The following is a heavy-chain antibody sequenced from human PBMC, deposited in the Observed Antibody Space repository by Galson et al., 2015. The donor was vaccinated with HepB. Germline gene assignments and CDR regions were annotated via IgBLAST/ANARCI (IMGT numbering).Heavy chain of an antibody. CDR2: INTNTGNP. Sequence: SVKVSCKASGYTFTSYAMNWVRQAPGQGLEWMGWINTNTGNPTYAQGFTGRFVFSLDTSVSTAYLQISSLKAEDTAVYYCASHPTGYSSSWYPNEPYFDYWGQGTLVTVSS. CDR3: ASHPTGYSSSWYPNEPYFDY. D-gene: IGHD6-13*01. J-gene: IGHJ4*02. CDR1: GYTFTSYA. V-gene: IGHV7-4-1*02.